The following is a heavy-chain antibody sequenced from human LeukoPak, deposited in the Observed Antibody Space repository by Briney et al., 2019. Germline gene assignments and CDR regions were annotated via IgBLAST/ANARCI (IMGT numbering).Heavy chain of an antibody. D-gene: IGHD5-12*01. CDR3: ARAEGYGSFDY. CDR2: ISSSSSYI. J-gene: IGHJ4*02. V-gene: IGHV3-21*01. Sequence: GGSLRLSCAASGFTFSSYSMNWVRQAPGKGLEWVSSISSSSSYIYYAHSVKGRFTISRDNAKNSLYLQMNSLRAEDTAVYYCARAEGYGSFDYWGQGTLVTVSS. CDR1: GFTFSSYS.